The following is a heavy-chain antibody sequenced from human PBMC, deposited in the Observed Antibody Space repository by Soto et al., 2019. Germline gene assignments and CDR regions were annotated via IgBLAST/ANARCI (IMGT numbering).Heavy chain of an antibody. D-gene: IGHD1-1*01. Sequence: PGGSLRLSCAASGFTFSSYWMSWVRQAPGKGLEWVANIKQDGSEKYYVDSVKGRFTISRDNAKNSLYLQMNRLRAEDTAVYYCARVSQLERRYSSFDPWGQGTLVTVSS. CDR1: GFTFSSYW. V-gene: IGHV3-7*03. CDR2: IKQDGSEK. J-gene: IGHJ5*02. CDR3: ARVSQLERRYSSFDP.